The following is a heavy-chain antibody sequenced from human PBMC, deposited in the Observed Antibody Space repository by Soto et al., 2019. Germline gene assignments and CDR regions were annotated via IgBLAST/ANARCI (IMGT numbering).Heavy chain of an antibody. CDR1: GYSFTSYW. CDR2: IYPGDSDT. J-gene: IGHJ3*02. V-gene: IGHV5-51*01. D-gene: IGHD1-20*01. Sequence: KVSCKGSGYSFTSYWIGWVRQMPGKGLEWMGIIYPGDSDTRYSPSFQGQVTISADKSISTAYLQWSSLKASDTAMYYCARPSSGIYHAFDICGQGTMVTLSS. CDR3: ARPSSGIYHAFDI.